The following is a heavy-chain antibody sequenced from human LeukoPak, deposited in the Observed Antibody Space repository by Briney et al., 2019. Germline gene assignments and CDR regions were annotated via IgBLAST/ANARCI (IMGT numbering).Heavy chain of an antibody. J-gene: IGHJ4*02. CDR2: ISGSGGST. CDR3: AKDSIVATTAPEDY. Sequence: PGGSLRLSCAASGFTFSSYGMSWVRQAPGKGLEWVSAISGSGGSTYYADSVKGRFTISRDNSKNTLYLQMNSLRAEDTAVYYCAKDSIVATTAPEDYWGQGTLVTVSS. CDR1: GFTFSSYG. V-gene: IGHV3-23*01. D-gene: IGHD5-12*01.